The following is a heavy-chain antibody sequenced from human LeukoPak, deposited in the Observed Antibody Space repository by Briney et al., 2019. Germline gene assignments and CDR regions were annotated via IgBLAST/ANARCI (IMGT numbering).Heavy chain of an antibody. D-gene: IGHD3-22*01. CDR3: ARDESPYYDSSGYYLLYAFDI. CDR2: IYYSGST. Sequence: SETLSLTCTVSGGSISSSSYYWGWIRQPPGKGLEWIGSIYYSGSTYYNPSLKSRVTISVDTSKNQFSLKLSSVTAADTAVYYCARDESPYYDSSGYYLLYAFDIWGQGTMVTVSS. V-gene: IGHV4-39*07. CDR1: GGSISSSSYY. J-gene: IGHJ3*02.